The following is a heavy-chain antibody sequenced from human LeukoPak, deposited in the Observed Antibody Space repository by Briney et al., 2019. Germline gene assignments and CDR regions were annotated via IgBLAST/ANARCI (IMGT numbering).Heavy chain of an antibody. D-gene: IGHD3-10*01. CDR2: INHSGST. Sequence: SSETLSLTCAVYGGSFSGYYWSWIRQPPGKGLEWIGEINHSGSTNYNPSLKSRVTISVGTSKNQFSLKLSSVTAADTAVYYCASLLMVRGVVGYYYYGMDVWGQGTTVTVSS. J-gene: IGHJ6*02. V-gene: IGHV4-34*01. CDR1: GGSFSGYY. CDR3: ASLLMVRGVVGYYYYGMDV.